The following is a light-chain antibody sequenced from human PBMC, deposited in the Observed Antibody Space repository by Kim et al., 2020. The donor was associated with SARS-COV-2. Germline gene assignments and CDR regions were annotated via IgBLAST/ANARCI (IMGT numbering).Light chain of an antibody. CDR2: GAS. CDR3: KQSSGHPYT. J-gene: IGKJ2*01. CDR1: QSISSY. V-gene: IGKV1-39*01. Sequence: SASVGDRVTISCRASQSISSYLHWYQQKPGKAPRLLIYGASNLQSGVPSRFTGSGSRTDFTLTISSLQPEDFATYYCKQSSGHPYTFGKGTKLEI.